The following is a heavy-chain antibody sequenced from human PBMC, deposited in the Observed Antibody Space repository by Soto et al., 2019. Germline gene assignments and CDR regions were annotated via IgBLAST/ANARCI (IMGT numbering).Heavy chain of an antibody. J-gene: IGHJ5*02. CDR2: INHRGST. CDR1: GGSFSGCY. Sequence: SETLSLTCAVSGGSFSGCYGTWIRQPPGTGLEWIGEINHRGSTNYNPSLKSRVTISVDTSKNQFSLNLTSATAADTAVYYCATLPPRIVVTLLPIPSWGQGIQVTVSS. D-gene: IGHD2-21*01. CDR3: ATLPPRIVVTLLPIPS. V-gene: IGHV4-34*01.